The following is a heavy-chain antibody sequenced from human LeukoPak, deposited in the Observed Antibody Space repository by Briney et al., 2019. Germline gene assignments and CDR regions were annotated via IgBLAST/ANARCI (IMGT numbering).Heavy chain of an antibody. D-gene: IGHD3-10*01. CDR3: ARGRGDGRKLTGQNDY. CDR1: GFTFSSYS. CDR2: ISSSSSYI. V-gene: IGHV3-21*01. J-gene: IGHJ4*02. Sequence: GGSLRLSCAASGFTFSSYSMNWVRQAPGKGLEWVSSISSSSSYIYYADSVKGRFTISRDNAKNSLYLQMNSLRAEDTAVYYCARGRGDGRKLTGQNDYWGQGTLVTVSS.